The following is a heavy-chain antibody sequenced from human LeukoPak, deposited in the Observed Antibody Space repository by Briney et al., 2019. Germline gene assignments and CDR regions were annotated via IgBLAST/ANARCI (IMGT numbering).Heavy chain of an antibody. J-gene: IGHJ1*01. CDR2: ISSGGTT. CDR3: AKDSTSSWQDKYFQH. Sequence: GGSLRLSCAASGFTFSSYAMSWVRQAPGKGLEWVSAISSGGTTYYADSVKGRFTISRDNSKNTLYLQMNSLRAEDTAVYYCAKDSTSSWQDKYFQHWGQGTLVTVSS. CDR1: GFTFSSYA. V-gene: IGHV3-23*01. D-gene: IGHD2-2*01.